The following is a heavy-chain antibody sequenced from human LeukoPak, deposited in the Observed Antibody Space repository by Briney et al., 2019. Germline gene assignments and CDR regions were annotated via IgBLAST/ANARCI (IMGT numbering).Heavy chain of an antibody. CDR3: ARETNDYGDRADAFDI. J-gene: IGHJ3*02. CDR2: INPSDGGT. V-gene: IGHV1-46*01. D-gene: IGHD4-17*01. Sequence: ASVKVSCKASGYAFTNYYMHWVRQAPGQGLEWMAIINPSDGGTYYAQKFQDKVFMTRDTSTKTVYMEVSSLRSEDTAVYYCARETNDYGDRADAFDIWGQGTMVTVSS. CDR1: GYAFTNYY.